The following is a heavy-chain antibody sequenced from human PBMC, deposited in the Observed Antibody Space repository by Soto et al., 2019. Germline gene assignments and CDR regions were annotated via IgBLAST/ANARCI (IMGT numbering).Heavy chain of an antibody. J-gene: IGHJ4*03. Sequence: QVQLQESGPGLVKPSETLSLTCTVSGGSFSSYYWNWIRQPPGKGLEWIGYINDGGSAHYNPSLKSRVTISVDTLKNQFSLKLTSVTAADTAVYYCARGGGYHDYWGQGTMVTVSS. CDR2: INDGGSA. CDR3: ARGGGYHDY. V-gene: IGHV4-59*01. CDR1: GGSFSSYY. D-gene: IGHD1-26*01.